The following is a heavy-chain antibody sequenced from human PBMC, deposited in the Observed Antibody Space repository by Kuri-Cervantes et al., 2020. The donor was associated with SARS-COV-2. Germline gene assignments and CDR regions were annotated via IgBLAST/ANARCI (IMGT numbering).Heavy chain of an antibody. J-gene: IGHJ4*02. CDR2: IYYSGST. V-gene: IGHV4-39*07. D-gene: IGHD2-2*02. Sequence: GSLRLSCTVSGGSISSSSYYWGWIRQPPGKGLEWIGSIYYSGSTYYNPSLKSRVTISVDTSKNQFSLKLSSVTAADTAVYYCASQAAKYCSSTSCYTGVFDYWGQGTLVTSPQ. CDR1: GGSISSSSYY. CDR3: ASQAAKYCSSTSCYTGVFDY.